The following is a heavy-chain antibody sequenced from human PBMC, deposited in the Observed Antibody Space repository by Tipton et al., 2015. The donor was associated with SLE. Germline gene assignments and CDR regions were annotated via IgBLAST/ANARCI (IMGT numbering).Heavy chain of an antibody. Sequence: GSLRLSCAASGSTFSSYGMHWVRQAPGKGLEWVAFIRYDGSNKYYADSVKGRFTISRDNSKNTLYLQMNSLRAEDTAVYYCAKEAAAGRRGDYFDYWGQGTLVTVSS. CDR1: GSTFSSYG. CDR3: AKEAAAGRRGDYFDY. V-gene: IGHV3-30*02. CDR2: IRYDGSNK. J-gene: IGHJ4*02. D-gene: IGHD6-13*01.